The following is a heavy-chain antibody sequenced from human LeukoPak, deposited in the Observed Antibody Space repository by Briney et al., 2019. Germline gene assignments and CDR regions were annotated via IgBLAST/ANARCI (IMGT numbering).Heavy chain of an antibody. Sequence: GGSLRLSCAASGFTFSSYAMSWVRQAPGQGLEWVSAISGSGGSTYYADSVKGRFTVSRDNSKNTLYLQMNSLRAEDTAVYYCAKGDEDCSGGSCYSDYWGQGTLVTVSS. CDR1: GFTFSSYA. D-gene: IGHD2-15*01. CDR3: AKGDEDCSGGSCYSDY. J-gene: IGHJ4*02. V-gene: IGHV3-23*01. CDR2: ISGSGGST.